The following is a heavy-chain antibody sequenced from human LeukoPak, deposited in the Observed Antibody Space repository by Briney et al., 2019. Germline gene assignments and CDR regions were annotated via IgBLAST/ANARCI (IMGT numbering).Heavy chain of an antibody. V-gene: IGHV1-2*02. J-gene: IGHJ3*02. CDR1: GYTFTGYY. D-gene: IGHD1-26*01. CDR2: INPNSGGT. CDR3: ASPTGPLGATSGAFDI. Sequence: GASVKVSCKASGYTFTGYYMHWVRQAPGQGLEWMGWINPNSGGTNYAQKFQGRVTMTRDTSISTAYMELSRLRSDDTAVYYCASPTGPLGATSGAFDIWGQGTMVTVSS.